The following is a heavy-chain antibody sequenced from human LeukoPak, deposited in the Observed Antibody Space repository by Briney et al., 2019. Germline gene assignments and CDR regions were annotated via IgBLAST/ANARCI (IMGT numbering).Heavy chain of an antibody. J-gene: IGHJ4*02. CDR3: LRGDRRDY. Sequence: ETLSLTCTVSGYSISSGYYWGWIRQPPGKGLEWVSSIDSSGGYMFYADSVKGRFIISRDNAKDSLYLQMNSLRVEDTAVYYCLRGDRRDYWGQGTLVTVSS. V-gene: IGHV3-21*06. CDR1: GYSISSGYY. CDR2: IDSSGGYM.